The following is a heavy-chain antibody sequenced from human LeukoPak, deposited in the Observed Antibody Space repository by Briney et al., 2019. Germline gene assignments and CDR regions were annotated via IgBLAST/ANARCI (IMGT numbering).Heavy chain of an antibody. J-gene: IGHJ6*03. CDR3: ARRWNYGRNYYIDV. V-gene: IGHV4-34*01. Sequence: PSETLSLTCAVYGGSFSNYYWSWIRQPPAKGLEWIGEINDSGRINYNPSLMLRVTVSVDTSKNQFSLRLTSVTATDTAVYYCARRWNYGRNYYIDVWGNGATVSVSS. CDR1: GGSFSNYY. CDR2: INDSGRI. D-gene: IGHD1-7*01.